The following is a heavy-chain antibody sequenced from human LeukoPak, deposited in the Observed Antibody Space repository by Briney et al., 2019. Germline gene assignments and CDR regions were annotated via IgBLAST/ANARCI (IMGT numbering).Heavy chain of an antibody. CDR1: GFTFSSYA. J-gene: IGHJ6*03. Sequence: TGGSLRLSCAASGFTFSSYAMSWVRQAPGKGLEWVSAISGSGGSTYYADSVKGRFTISRDNSKNTLYLQMNSLRAEDTAVYYCAEGSSSSPSTYYYYYMDVWGKGTTVTVSS. V-gene: IGHV3-23*01. D-gene: IGHD6-6*01. CDR3: AEGSSSSPSTYYYYYMDV. CDR2: ISGSGGST.